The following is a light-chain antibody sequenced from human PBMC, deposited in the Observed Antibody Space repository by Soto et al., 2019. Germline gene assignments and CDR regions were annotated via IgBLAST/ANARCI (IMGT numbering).Light chain of an antibody. CDR2: GAS. CDR1: RSISNY. CDR3: QQSYTAPYT. V-gene: IGKV1-39*01. J-gene: IGKJ3*01. Sequence: DIQMTQSPSSLSASVGDAVSLTCRASRSISNYLNWYQQKPGRAPKLLISGASSLQRGVPSRFSGSGSGTTFTLTITSLQPDDFAIYFCQQSYTAPYTLRPGTKVDIK.